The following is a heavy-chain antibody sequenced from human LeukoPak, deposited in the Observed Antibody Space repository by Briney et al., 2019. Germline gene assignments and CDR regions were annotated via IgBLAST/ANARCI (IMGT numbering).Heavy chain of an antibody. J-gene: IGHJ4*02. V-gene: IGHV4-34*01. CDR3: ARGNYYDSSGSDY. Sequence: IPSETLSLTCAVYGGSFSGYYWSWIRQPPGKGLEWIGEINHSGSTNYNPSLKSRVTISVDTSKNQLSLKLSSVTAADTAVYYCARGNYYDSSGSDYWGQGTLVTVSS. CDR1: GGSFSGYY. CDR2: INHSGST. D-gene: IGHD3-22*01.